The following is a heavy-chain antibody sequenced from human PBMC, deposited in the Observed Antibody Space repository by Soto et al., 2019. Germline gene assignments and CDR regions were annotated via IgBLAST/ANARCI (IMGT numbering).Heavy chain of an antibody. CDR2: IYKDGSAK. Sequence: EVQLVESGGGLVQPGGSLRLSCAASGFTFSNYWMSWVRQAPGKGLEWVANIYKDGSAKYYVDPVKGRFSISRDNAKNSLYLQMNSLRAEDTAVYYCASLDKTMANWVDPWGQGTLVTVSS. CDR1: GFTFSNYW. D-gene: IGHD5-18*01. V-gene: IGHV3-7*01. J-gene: IGHJ5*02. CDR3: ASLDKTMANWVDP.